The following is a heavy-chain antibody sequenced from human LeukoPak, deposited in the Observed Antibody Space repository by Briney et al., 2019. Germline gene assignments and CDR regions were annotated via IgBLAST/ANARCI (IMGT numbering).Heavy chain of an antibody. CDR3: ARDRDGYNGLDY. J-gene: IGHJ4*02. V-gene: IGHV4-31*03. CDR2: IYYSGST. CDR1: GGSINSGGYY. D-gene: IGHD5-24*01. Sequence: PSETLSLTCTVSGGSINSGGYYWSWIRQHPGKGLEWIGYIYYSGSTYSNPSLKSRLTISVDTSKNQLSLKLSSVTAADTAVYYCARDRDGYNGLDYWGQGTLVTVSS.